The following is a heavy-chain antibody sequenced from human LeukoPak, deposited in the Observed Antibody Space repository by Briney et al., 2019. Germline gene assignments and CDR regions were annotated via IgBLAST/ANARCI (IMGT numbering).Heavy chain of an antibody. J-gene: IGHJ4*02. CDR1: GYTFTSYD. CDR3: ARGEYYYGSGSYYNDGY. Sequence: GASVKVSCKASGYTFTSYDINWVRQATGQGLEWMGWMNPNSGNTGYAQKFQGRVTMTRNTSISTAYMELSSLRSEDTAVYYCARGEYYYGSGSYYNDGYWGQGTLVTVSS. D-gene: IGHD3-10*01. CDR2: MNPNSGNT. V-gene: IGHV1-8*01.